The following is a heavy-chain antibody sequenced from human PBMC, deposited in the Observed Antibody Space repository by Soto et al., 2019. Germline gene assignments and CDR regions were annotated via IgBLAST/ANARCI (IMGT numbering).Heavy chain of an antibody. V-gene: IGHV4-31*03. Sequence: QVQLQESGPGLVKPSQTLSLTCTVSGGSISSGGYYWSWIRQHPGKGLEWIGYIYYSGSTYYNPSLKSRVTISVDTSKNQFSLKLSSVTAADTAVYYCATTSKTYYYDSSGSYRPHNWFDPWGQGTLVTVSS. CDR3: ATTSKTYYYDSSGSYRPHNWFDP. CDR1: GGSISSGGYY. CDR2: IYYSGST. J-gene: IGHJ5*02. D-gene: IGHD3-22*01.